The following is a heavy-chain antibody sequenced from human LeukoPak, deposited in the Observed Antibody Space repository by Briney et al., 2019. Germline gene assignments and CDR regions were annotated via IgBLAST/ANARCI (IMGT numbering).Heavy chain of an antibody. CDR1: GFTVSHNY. Sequence: PGGSLRLSCTASGFTVSHNYMHWVRQAPGKGLEWVSVIHSGGSSYHADSVKGRFTISRDNSKNTVFLQLNSLRAEDTAVYYCARGPPAENFFDLWGEGPLVTVFS. CDR3: ARGPPAENFFDL. CDR2: IHSGGSS. J-gene: IGHJ4*02. V-gene: IGHV3-53*01.